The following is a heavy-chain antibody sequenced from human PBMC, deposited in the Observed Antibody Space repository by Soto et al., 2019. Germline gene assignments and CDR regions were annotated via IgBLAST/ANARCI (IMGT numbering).Heavy chain of an antibody. CDR3: VRAEGYTYGVFDY. CDR1: GITFSRYA. V-gene: IGHV3-30-3*01. CDR2: ISYDGNNK. Sequence: QVQLVESGGGVVQPGRSLRLSCAASGITFSRYAMYWVRQAPGKGLEWVAVISYDGNNKFYADSVKGRFTISRDNSKNTLFLHMNSLRAEDTAVYYCVRAEGYTYGVFDYWGQGTLVTVSS. J-gene: IGHJ4*02. D-gene: IGHD5-18*01.